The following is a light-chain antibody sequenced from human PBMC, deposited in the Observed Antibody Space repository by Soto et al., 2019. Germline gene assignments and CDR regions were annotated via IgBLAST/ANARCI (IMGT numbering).Light chain of an antibody. Sequence: DIQMTQSPSSLSASVGDRVTITCRPGQDIKSFLNWYQQKPGKAPHLLIYGASRLQSGVPSRFSGSGSGTHFTLTIPSLQPEDSASYVCQQTYAIPWTFGQGTTV. J-gene: IGKJ1*01. CDR1: QDIKSF. V-gene: IGKV1-39*01. CDR2: GAS. CDR3: QQTYAIPWT.